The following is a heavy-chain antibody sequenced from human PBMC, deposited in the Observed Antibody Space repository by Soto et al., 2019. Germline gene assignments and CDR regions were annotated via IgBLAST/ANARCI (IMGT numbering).Heavy chain of an antibody. D-gene: IGHD3-3*01. CDR1: GFTFSSYG. V-gene: IGHV3-30*18. CDR3: AKTVVFGVVIEAPWFDP. J-gene: IGHJ5*02. Sequence: VQLVESGGGVVQPGRSLRLSCAASGFTFSSYGMHWVRQAPGKGLEWVAVISYDGSNKYYADSVKGRFTISRDNSKNTLYLQMNSLRAEDTAVYYCAKTVVFGVVIEAPWFDPWGQGTLVTVSS. CDR2: ISYDGSNK.